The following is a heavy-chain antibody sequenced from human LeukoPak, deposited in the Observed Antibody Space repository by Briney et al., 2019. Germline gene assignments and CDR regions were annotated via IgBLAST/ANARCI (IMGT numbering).Heavy chain of an antibody. V-gene: IGHV5-51*01. Sequence: GESLKISCKGSGYSFTSYWIGWVRQMPGKGLEWMGIIYPGDSDTRYSPSFQGQVTISADKSISTAYLQWSSLEASDTAMYYCARHDGTAAAHPPVYYMDVWGKGTTVTVSS. CDR3: ARHDGTAAAHPPVYYMDV. CDR2: IYPGDSDT. CDR1: GYSFTSYW. D-gene: IGHD6-13*01. J-gene: IGHJ6*03.